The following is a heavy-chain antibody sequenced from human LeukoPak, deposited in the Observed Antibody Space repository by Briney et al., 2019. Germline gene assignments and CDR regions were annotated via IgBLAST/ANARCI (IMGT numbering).Heavy chain of an antibody. CDR1: GFTFSSYG. Sequence: GGSLRLSCAASGFTFSSYGMHWVRQAPGKGLEWVAFIRYDGSNKYYADSVKGRFTISRDNSKNTLYLQMNSLRAEVTAVYYCAKDKSYYDFWSGYYTLFDYWGQGTLVTVSS. CDR3: AKDKSYYDFWSGYYTLFDY. J-gene: IGHJ4*02. V-gene: IGHV3-30*02. CDR2: IRYDGSNK. D-gene: IGHD3-3*01.